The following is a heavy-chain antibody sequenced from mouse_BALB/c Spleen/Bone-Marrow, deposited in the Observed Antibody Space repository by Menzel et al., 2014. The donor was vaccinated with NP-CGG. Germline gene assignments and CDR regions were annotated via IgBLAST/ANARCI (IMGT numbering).Heavy chain of an antibody. J-gene: IGHJ2*01. CDR1: GISITTGNYR. D-gene: IGHD2-4*01. Sequence: EVKVVELGPGLVKPSQTVSLTCTVTGISITTGNYRWSWIRQFPGNKLEWIGYIYYSGTITYNPSLTSRTTITRDTSKNQFFLEMNSLTAEDTATYYCARGAMITTGYFDYWGQGTTLTVSS. CDR3: ARGAMITTGYFDY. CDR2: IYYSGTI. V-gene: IGHV3-5*02.